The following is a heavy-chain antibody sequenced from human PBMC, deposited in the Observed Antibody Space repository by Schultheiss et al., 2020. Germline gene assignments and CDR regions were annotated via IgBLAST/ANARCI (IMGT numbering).Heavy chain of an antibody. Sequence: GSLRLSCKGSGYSFTSYWIGWVRQMPGKGLEWMGIIYPGDSDTRYSPSFQGQVTISADKSISTAYLQWSSLKASDTAMYYCARRYYGSEYYFDYWGQGTLVTVSS. V-gene: IGHV5-51*01. D-gene: IGHD3-10*01. CDR2: IYPGDSDT. CDR3: ARRYYGSEYYFDY. J-gene: IGHJ4*02. CDR1: GYSFTSYW.